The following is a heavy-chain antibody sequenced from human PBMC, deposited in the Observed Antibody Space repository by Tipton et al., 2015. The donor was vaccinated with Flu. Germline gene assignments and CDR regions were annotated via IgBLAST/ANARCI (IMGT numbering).Heavy chain of an antibody. Sequence: TLSLTCAVSGDSISSDYYWAWIRQFPGRGLEWIGTVSRTGSSNYNPSLKSRVTISIDTSKNQFSLKMKSVTAADMAVYYCARRDYSNYVSDPKSWFDPRGQGTLVPVSS. D-gene: IGHD4-11*01. CDR3: ARRDYSNYVSDPKSWFDP. V-gene: IGHV4-38-2*01. CDR1: GDSISSDYY. J-gene: IGHJ5*02. CDR2: VSRTGSS.